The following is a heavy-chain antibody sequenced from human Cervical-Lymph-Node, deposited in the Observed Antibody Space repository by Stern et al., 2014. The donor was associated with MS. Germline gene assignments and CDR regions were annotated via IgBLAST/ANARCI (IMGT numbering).Heavy chain of an antibody. V-gene: IGHV3-30*01. D-gene: IGHD5-12*01. CDR3: ARGGAVATSDYYFDY. Sequence: VQLVESGGGVVQPGRSLRLSCAASGFTFSYHAMHWVRQAPGKGLEWVAVISYDGSDKNHADSVKGRFTISRDNSRNTLYLQINSLRVDDTAVYYCARGGAVATSDYYFDYWGQGILVTVSS. CDR1: GFTFSYHA. CDR2: ISYDGSDK. J-gene: IGHJ4*02.